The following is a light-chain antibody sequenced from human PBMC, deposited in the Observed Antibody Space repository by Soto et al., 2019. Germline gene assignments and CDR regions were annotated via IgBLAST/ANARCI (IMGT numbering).Light chain of an antibody. Sequence: IQMTQSPSTLSASVGDRVTITCRASQNIRSWLAWYQQKPGKAPKLLIFDASSLESGVPSRFSGSGSGTEFTLTISSLEPEDFAVYYCQQRSDWPSFGQGTRLEIK. CDR3: QQRSDWPS. J-gene: IGKJ5*01. V-gene: IGKV1-5*01. CDR2: DAS. CDR1: QNIRSW.